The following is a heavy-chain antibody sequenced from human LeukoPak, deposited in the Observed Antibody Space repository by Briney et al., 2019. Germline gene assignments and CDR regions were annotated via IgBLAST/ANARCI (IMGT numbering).Heavy chain of an antibody. V-gene: IGHV3-7*01. D-gene: IGHD6-19*01. CDR1: GFTFSSYW. J-gene: IGHJ4*02. Sequence: GGSLRLSCAASGFTFSSYWMIWVRQAPGKGLECVANIKQYGSEKYYVDSVKGRFTISRDNAKNSLYLQMNSLRAEDTAVYYCARVLLVSDGSGPDHRGQGTLVPVSS. CDR2: IKQYGSEK. CDR3: ARVLLVSDGSGPDH.